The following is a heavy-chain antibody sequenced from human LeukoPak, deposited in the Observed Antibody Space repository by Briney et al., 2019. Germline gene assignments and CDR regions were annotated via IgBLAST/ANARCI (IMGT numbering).Heavy chain of an antibody. J-gene: IGHJ6*02. V-gene: IGHV3-30-3*01. CDR1: GFTFSSYW. CDR2: ISYDGSNK. Sequence: GGSLRLSCAASGFTFSSYWMHWVRQAPGKGLEWVAVISYDGSNKYYADSVKGRFTISRDNSKNTLYLQMNSLRAEDTAVYYCAREGPYYDSSGYYYPAYYYYYGMDVWGQGTTVTVSS. D-gene: IGHD3-22*01. CDR3: AREGPYYDSSGYYYPAYYYYYGMDV.